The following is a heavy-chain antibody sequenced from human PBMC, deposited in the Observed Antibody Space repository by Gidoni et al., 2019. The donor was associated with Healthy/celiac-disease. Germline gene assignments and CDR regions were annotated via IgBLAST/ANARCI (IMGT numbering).Heavy chain of an antibody. D-gene: IGHD5-12*01. Sequence: QVQLVESGGGVVQPGRSLRLSCAASGFTFSSYAMHWVRQAPGKGLEWVAVISYDGSNKYYADSVKGRFTISRDNSKNTLYLQMNSLRAEDTAVYYCARDVRRWLQLHAGDPLSPDYWGQGTLVTVSS. CDR1: GFTFSSYA. V-gene: IGHV3-30-3*01. CDR3: ARDVRRWLQLHAGDPLSPDY. J-gene: IGHJ4*02. CDR2: ISYDGSNK.